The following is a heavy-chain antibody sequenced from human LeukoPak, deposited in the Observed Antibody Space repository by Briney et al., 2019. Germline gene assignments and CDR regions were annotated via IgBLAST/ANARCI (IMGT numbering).Heavy chain of an antibody. D-gene: IGHD6-6*01. Sequence: SGRSLRLSCAASGFTFSSYWMHWVRQAPGKGLVWVSRINSDGSTISYADSVKGRFTFSRDNAKNTLYLQMNSLRAGDTAVYYCARALDSGSSLDYWGQGILVTVSS. CDR1: GFTFSSYW. CDR3: ARALDSGSSLDY. CDR2: INSDGSTI. J-gene: IGHJ4*02. V-gene: IGHV3-74*01.